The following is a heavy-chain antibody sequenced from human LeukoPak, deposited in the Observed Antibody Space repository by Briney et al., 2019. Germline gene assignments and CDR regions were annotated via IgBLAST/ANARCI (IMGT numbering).Heavy chain of an antibody. D-gene: IGHD4-17*01. J-gene: IGHJ4*02. CDR3: TRPSYGDYALFDY. CDR1: GFTFSTYS. V-gene: IGHV3-73*01. CDR2: IRSKANSYAT. Sequence: PGGSLRLSCAASGFTFSTYSINWVRQASGKGLEWVGRIRSKANSYATAYAASVKGRFTISRDDSKNTAYLQMNSLKTEDTAVYYCTRPSYGDYALFDYWGQGTLVTVSS.